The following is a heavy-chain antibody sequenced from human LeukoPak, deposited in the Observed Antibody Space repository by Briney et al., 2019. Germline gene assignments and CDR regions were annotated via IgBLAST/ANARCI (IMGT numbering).Heavy chain of an antibody. CDR2: ISSSSSYI. D-gene: IGHD5-12*01. CDR1: GFTFSSYS. Sequence: PGGSLTLSCAASGFTFSSYSMNWVRQAPGKGLEWVSSISSSSSYIYYADSVKGRFTISRDNAKNSLYLQMNSLRAEDTAVYYCARDHKRYSGYPSGFDYWGQGTLVTVSS. CDR3: ARDHKRYSGYPSGFDY. V-gene: IGHV3-21*01. J-gene: IGHJ4*02.